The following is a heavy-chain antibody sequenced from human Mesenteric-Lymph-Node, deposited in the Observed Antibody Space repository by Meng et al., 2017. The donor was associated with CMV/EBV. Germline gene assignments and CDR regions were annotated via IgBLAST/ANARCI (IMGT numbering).Heavy chain of an antibody. V-gene: IGHV3-23*01. Sequence: GGSLRLSCAASGFIFSNYAMSWVRQAPGKGLEWVSSIGGSGAVTYYADSVKGRFTISRDNSKDTVYLQMNSLRVEDTAVYYCAKSLDYYDSSGYDAFDIWGQGTMVTVSS. CDR3: AKSLDYYDSSGYDAFDI. D-gene: IGHD3-22*01. J-gene: IGHJ3*02. CDR1: GFIFSNYA. CDR2: IGGSGAVT.